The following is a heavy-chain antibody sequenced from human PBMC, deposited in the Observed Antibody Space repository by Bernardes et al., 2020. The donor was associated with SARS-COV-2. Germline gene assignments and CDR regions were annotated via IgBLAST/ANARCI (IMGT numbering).Heavy chain of an antibody. CDR1: GDSLSNRNYY. D-gene: IGHD2-21*01. Sequence: SETLTLTCTVSGDSLSNRNYYWGWIRQPTGQGLEWIRNLSYRGRTYYNPSLKSRLTMSVDTSKNQFSLKLSSVTADDTAVYYCGRLMYCGGGGCFFPPYLDYWGQGTLDT. V-gene: IGHV4-39*01. CDR2: LSYRGRT. CDR3: GRLMYCGGGGCFFPPYLDY. J-gene: IGHJ4*02.